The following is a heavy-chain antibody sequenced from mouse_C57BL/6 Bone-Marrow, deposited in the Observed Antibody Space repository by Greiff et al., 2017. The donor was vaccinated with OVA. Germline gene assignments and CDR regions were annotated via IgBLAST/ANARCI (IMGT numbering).Heavy chain of an antibody. V-gene: IGHV2-4*01. CDR3: AKNEGYYGNYNAMDY. Sequence: QVQLQQSGPGLVQPSQSLSITCTVSGFSLTSYGVHWVRQPPGKGLEWLGVIWSGGSTDYNAAFISRLSIRKDNSKSQVFFKMNSLQADDTAIYYCAKNEGYYGNYNAMDYWGQGTSVTVSS. CDR1: GFSLTSYG. CDR2: IWSGGST. D-gene: IGHD2-1*01. J-gene: IGHJ4*01.